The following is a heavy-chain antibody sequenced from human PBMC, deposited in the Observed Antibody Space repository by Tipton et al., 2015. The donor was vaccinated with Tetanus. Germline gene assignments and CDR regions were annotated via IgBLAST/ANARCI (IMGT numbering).Heavy chain of an antibody. CDR3: ARRGCRGGSCYISPNYGMDV. Sequence: SLRLSCAASKFSFSRHSMNWVRQAPGKGLEWVSSVGTSASNTYYADSVKGRCTISRDNSKNTVVLHVTSLRGEDTAVYYCARRGCRGGSCYISPNYGMDVWGQGTTVTVSS. D-gene: IGHD2-15*01. CDR1: KFSFSRHS. J-gene: IGHJ6*02. V-gene: IGHV3-21*04. CDR2: VGTSASNT.